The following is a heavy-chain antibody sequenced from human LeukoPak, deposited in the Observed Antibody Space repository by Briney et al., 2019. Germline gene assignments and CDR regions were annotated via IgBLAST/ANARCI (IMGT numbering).Heavy chain of an antibody. J-gene: IGHJ4*02. V-gene: IGHV1-8*01. CDR1: GYTFTSYD. Sequence: ASVKVSCKASGYTFTSYDINWVRQATGQGLEWMGWMNPNSGNTGYAQKFQGRVTMTRNTSISTAYMELSSLRSEDTAVYYCAREAYDYVWGSYRALGYWGQGTLVTVSS. D-gene: IGHD3-16*02. CDR2: MNPNSGNT. CDR3: AREAYDYVWGSYRALGY.